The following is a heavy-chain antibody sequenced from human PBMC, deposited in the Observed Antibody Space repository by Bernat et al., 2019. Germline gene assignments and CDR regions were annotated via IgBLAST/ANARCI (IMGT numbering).Heavy chain of an antibody. CDR1: GFSLSTSGVG. V-gene: IGHV2-5*02. J-gene: IGHJ4*02. Sequence: QITLKESGPTLVKPTQTLTLTCTFSGFSLSTSGVGVGWIRQPPGKALEWLALIYWDDDKRYSPSLKSRLTITKDTSKNQVVLTMTNMDPGDTATYYGAHLDLWSGYFGGGLGCFDYWGQGTLVTVSS. CDR2: IYWDDDK. D-gene: IGHD3-3*01. CDR3: AHLDLWSGYFGGGLGCFDY.